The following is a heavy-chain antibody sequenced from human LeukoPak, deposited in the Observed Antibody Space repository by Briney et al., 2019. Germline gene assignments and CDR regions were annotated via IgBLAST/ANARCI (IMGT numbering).Heavy chain of an antibody. V-gene: IGHV3-66*02. Sequence: GGSLRLSCAASGFIVSNNHMSWVRQAPGKGLEWVSLTYTDTSAYYADSVKGRFTISRDNSKNTLNLQMNSLRVEDTAVYYCGREFWGPVGPLGQGNPVTVS. CDR3: GREFWGPVGP. D-gene: IGHD7-27*01. CDR2: TYTDTSA. CDR1: GFIVSNNH. J-gene: IGHJ5*02.